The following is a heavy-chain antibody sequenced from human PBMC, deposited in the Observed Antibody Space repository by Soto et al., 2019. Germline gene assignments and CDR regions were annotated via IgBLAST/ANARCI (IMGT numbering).Heavy chain of an antibody. J-gene: IGHJ4*02. CDR2: INAGNGNT. Sequence: VASVKVSCKASGYTFTSYAMHWVRQAPGQRLEWMGWINAGNGNTKYSQKFQGRVTITRDTSASTAYMELSSLRSEDTAVYYYARGPSGYYDFWSGSLDYWGQGTLVTVSS. V-gene: IGHV1-3*01. CDR3: ARGPSGYYDFWSGSLDY. D-gene: IGHD3-3*01. CDR1: GYTFTSYA.